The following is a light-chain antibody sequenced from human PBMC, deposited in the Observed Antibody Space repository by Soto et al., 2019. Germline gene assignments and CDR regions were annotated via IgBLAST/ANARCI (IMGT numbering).Light chain of an antibody. Sequence: QSALTQPASVSGSPGQSITISCTGTSSDVGGYNYVSWFQHHPGKAPKLMIYDVSNRPSGVSYRFSGSKSVTTASLTISGLQAEDEADYYCSSYTTRGTPVFGGGTKLTVL. V-gene: IGLV2-14*03. CDR2: DVS. CDR1: SSDVGGYNY. CDR3: SSYTTRGTPV. J-gene: IGLJ2*01.